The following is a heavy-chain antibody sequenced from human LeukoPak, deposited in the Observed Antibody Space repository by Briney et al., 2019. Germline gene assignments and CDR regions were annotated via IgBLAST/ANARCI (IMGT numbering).Heavy chain of an antibody. CDR1: GASTSDYY. CDR3: TRGHWALDC. D-gene: IGHD3-16*01. Sequence: PSETLSLTCTIFGASTSDYYWSWVRHPPGKGLELIGYIHHTGSFDYNPSLNSRATISLDTSKNQFSLKLTSVTAADTAVYYCTRGHWALDCWGQGPLVTVSS. CDR2: IHHTGSF. V-gene: IGHV4-59*01. J-gene: IGHJ4*02.